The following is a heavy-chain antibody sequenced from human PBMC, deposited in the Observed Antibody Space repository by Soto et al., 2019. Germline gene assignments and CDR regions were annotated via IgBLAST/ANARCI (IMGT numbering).Heavy chain of an antibody. CDR2: ISGSGGST. D-gene: IGHD3-22*01. CDR3: AKDYYDSSGYYGAFDV. J-gene: IGHJ3*01. Sequence: GGSLRLSCAASGFTFSSYAMSWVRQAPGKGLEWVSAISGSGGSTYYADSVKGRFTISRDNSKNTLYLQMNSLRAEDTAVYYCAKDYYDSSGYYGAFDVWGQGTMVTVS. V-gene: IGHV3-23*01. CDR1: GFTFSSYA.